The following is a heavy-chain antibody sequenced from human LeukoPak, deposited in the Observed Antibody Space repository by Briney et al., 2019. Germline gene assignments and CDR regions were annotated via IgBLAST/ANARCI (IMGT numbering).Heavy chain of an antibody. D-gene: IGHD1-14*01. Sequence: GGSXRLSCAASGFTFSSYWMHWVRHXPGKGLVWVSRINSDGSSTSYADSVKGRFTISRDNAKNTLYLQMNSLRAEDTAVYYCARRADPDRIFDYWGQGTLVTVSS. CDR1: GFTFSSYW. V-gene: IGHV3-74*01. CDR3: ARRADPDRIFDY. CDR2: INSDGSST. J-gene: IGHJ4*02.